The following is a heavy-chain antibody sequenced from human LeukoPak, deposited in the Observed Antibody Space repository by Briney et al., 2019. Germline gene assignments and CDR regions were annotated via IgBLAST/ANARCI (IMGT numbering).Heavy chain of an antibody. CDR1: GYTLTELS. V-gene: IGHV1-24*01. Sequence: GASVKVSCKGSGYTLTELSMHWVRQAPGKGLEWMGGFDPEDGETIYAQKFQGRVTMTEDTSTDTAYMELSSLRSEDTAVYYCATLTVRATPYYYYYYYMDVWGKGTTVTVSS. CDR2: FDPEDGET. J-gene: IGHJ6*03. CDR3: ATLTVRATPYYYYYYYMDV. D-gene: IGHD1-26*01.